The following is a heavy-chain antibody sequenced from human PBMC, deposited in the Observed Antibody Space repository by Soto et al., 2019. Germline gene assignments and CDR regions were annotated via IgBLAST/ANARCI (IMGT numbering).Heavy chain of an antibody. CDR2: IGYTENT. V-gene: IGHV4-31*03. CDR1: VCSLSSVGTGSY. D-gene: IGHD1-1*01. CDR3: ASGHDAYKVRY. Sequence: QVQLKESGPGLVKPSQTLSLTCTVSVCSLSSVGTGSYWTWIRQLPGKGLEWIGYIGYTENTYYNPSLKMRTTISMDPSESQFSLKLTSVSAADTAVYFCASGHDAYKVRYWGQGTLVTVSS. J-gene: IGHJ4*02.